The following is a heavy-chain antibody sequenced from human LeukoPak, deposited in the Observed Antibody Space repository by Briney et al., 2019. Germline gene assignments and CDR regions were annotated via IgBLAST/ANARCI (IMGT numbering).Heavy chain of an antibody. J-gene: IGHJ4*02. CDR2: ISSSGSTI. CDR1: GFTFSSYE. V-gene: IGHV3-48*03. CDR3: ARYTAMAFDY. D-gene: IGHD5-18*01. Sequence: GGSLRLSCAASGFTFSSYEVNGVRQAPGKGLEWVSYISSSGSTIYYADSVKGRFTISRDNAKNSLYLQMNSLRAEDTAVYYCARYTAMAFDYWGQGTLVTVSS.